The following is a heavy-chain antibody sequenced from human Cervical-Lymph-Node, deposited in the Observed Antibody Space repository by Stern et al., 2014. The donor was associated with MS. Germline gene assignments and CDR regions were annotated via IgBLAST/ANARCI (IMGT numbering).Heavy chain of an antibody. J-gene: IGHJ6*02. CDR2: ISGSGSSI. D-gene: IGHD3-22*01. CDR3: AKQYFDSSGYSYYYGMDV. V-gene: IGHV3-23*04. CDR1: GFTFNKYA. Sequence: VQLVESEGDLVQPGGSLRLSCAASGFTFNKYAINWVRQAPGKGLEWVSTISGSGSSIYYADSVKGRFTISRDNSENTLYLQMHSLRAEDTAIYYCAKQYFDSSGYSYYYGMDVCGQGTTVTVSS.